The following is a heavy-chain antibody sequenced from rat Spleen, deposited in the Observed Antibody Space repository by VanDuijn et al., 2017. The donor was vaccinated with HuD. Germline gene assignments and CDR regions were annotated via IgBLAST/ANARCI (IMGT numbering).Heavy chain of an antibody. V-gene: IGHV5-7*01. J-gene: IGHJ2*01. CDR2: ISYDGSST. Sequence: EVQLVESGGGLVQPGRSLKLSCAASGFTFSDYNMAWVRQAPKKGLEWVATISYDGSSTYYLDSVKGRFTISRDNAKSTLYLQMDSLRSEDTATYYCARQDYYDGTYYYGYYFDYWGQGVMVTVSS. CDR1: GFTFSDYN. D-gene: IGHD1-12*02. CDR3: ARQDYYDGTYYYGYYFDY.